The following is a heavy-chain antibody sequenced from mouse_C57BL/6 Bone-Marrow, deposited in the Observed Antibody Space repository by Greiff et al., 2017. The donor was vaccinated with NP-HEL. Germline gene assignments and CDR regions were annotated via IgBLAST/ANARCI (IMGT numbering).Heavy chain of an antibody. Sequence: QVQLQQPGAELVKPGASVKVSCKASGYTFTSYWMHWVKQRPGQGLEWIGRIHPSDSDTNYNQKFKGKATLTVDKSSSTAYMQLSSLTSEDSAVYYCAIHYGNFGWYFDVWGTGTSVTVSS. CDR1: GYTFTSYW. J-gene: IGHJ1*03. CDR2: IHPSDSDT. V-gene: IGHV1-74*01. D-gene: IGHD2-1*01. CDR3: AIHYGNFGWYFDV.